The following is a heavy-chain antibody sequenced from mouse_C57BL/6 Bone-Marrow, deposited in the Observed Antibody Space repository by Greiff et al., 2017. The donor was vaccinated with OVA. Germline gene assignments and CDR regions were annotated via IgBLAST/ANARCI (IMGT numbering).Heavy chain of an antibody. CDR3: ARKGIYDGYYVGY. J-gene: IGHJ2*01. Sequence: DVQLQESGAELVKPGASVKLSCTASGFNIKAYYMHWVKQRPEPGLAWIGRIDPEDGETKYAPKFQGKTTITADTSSNTAYLQLSILTSEDTAVYYCARKGIYDGYYVGYWGQGTTLTVSS. V-gene: IGHV14-2*01. CDR1: GFNIKAYY. D-gene: IGHD2-3*01. CDR2: IDPEDGET.